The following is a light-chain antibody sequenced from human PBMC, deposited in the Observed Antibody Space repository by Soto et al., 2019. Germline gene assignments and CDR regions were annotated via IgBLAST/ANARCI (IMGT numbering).Light chain of an antibody. CDR2: GAS. Sequence: EIVLTQSPGTLSLSPGERATLSCRASQSVSSSYLAWYQQKHGQAPRLLIYGASSRATGLPDRFSGSGSGTDFTLTISRLEPEDFAVYYCHQYGSSPLCTFGQGTKLEIK. CDR1: QSVSSSY. V-gene: IGKV3-20*01. CDR3: HQYGSSPLCT. J-gene: IGKJ2*02.